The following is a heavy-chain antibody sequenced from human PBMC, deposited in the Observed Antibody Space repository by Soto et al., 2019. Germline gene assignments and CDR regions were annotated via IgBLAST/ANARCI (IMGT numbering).Heavy chain of an antibody. CDR1: GFTFNNYA. CDR3: ANSFSPSGTNWRSHLDH. D-gene: IGHD1-1*01. V-gene: IGHV3-23*01. J-gene: IGHJ4*02. Sequence: EVQMLESGGGLVQPGGSLRLSCAASGFTFNNYAMSWVRQAPGKGLEWVSDISSRGDSTYYADSAWGRFTISRDNSKNTLYLQMSSLRVEDTAVYYCANSFSPSGTNWRSHLDHWGQGTLVTVSS. CDR2: ISSRGDST.